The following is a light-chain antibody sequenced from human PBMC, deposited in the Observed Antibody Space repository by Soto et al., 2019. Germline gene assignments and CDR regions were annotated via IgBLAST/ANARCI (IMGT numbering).Light chain of an antibody. Sequence: DKVMTQSPAPLSVSPGETATLSCRASQSVSSNLAWYQQKPGQAPRLLIYAASTRATDIPARFSGSGSGTEFTLTISALQPDDFATYFCQQTYSIPLTFGGGTKVDIK. J-gene: IGKJ4*01. CDR2: AAS. V-gene: IGKV3-15*01. CDR3: QQTYSIPLT. CDR1: QSVSSN.